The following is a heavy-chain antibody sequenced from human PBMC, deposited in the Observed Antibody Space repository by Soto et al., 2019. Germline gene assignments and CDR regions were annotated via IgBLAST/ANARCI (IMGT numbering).Heavy chain of an antibody. V-gene: IGHV1-69*01. J-gene: IGHJ6*02. CDR2: IIPIFGTA. D-gene: IGHD6-6*01. CDR3: ARDLPYSSSPYYYYGMDV. Sequence: QVQLVQSGAEVKKPGSSVKVSCKASGGTFSSYAISWVRQAPGQGLEWMGGIIPIFGTANYAQKCQGRVTITADESTSTAYMERSSLRSEDTAVYYCARDLPYSSSPYYYYGMDVWGQGTTVTVSS. CDR1: GGTFSSYA.